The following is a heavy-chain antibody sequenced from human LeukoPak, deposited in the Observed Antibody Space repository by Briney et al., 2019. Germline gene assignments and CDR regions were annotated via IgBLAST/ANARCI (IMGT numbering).Heavy chain of an antibody. CDR3: ARDRDCGDGGCYPHFDY. CDR2: IRQDGSDR. J-gene: IGHJ4*02. Sequence: GGSLRLSCAASGFTFSSTWMSWVRQSPGKGLEWVANIRQDGSDRYYIASVRGRFTISRDNAKNSLSLQMNSLRVEDTAVYYCARDRDCGDGGCYPHFDYWGQGVQVTVSS. CDR1: GFTFSSTW. D-gene: IGHD2-15*01. V-gene: IGHV3-7*01.